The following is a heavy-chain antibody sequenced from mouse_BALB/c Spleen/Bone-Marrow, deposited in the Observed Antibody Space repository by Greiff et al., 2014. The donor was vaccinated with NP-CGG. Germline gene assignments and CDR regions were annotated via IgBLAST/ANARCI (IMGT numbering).Heavy chain of an antibody. CDR1: GFNIKDTY. CDR2: IDPANGNT. V-gene: IGHV14-3*02. Sequence: DVQLVESGAELVKPGASVKLSCTASGFNIKDTYMHWVKQRPEQGLEWTGRIDPANGNTKYDPKFQGKATITADTSSNTAYLQLSSLTSEDTAVYYCARYYYGSSYFDYWGQGTTLTVSS. J-gene: IGHJ2*01. D-gene: IGHD1-1*01. CDR3: ARYYYGSSYFDY.